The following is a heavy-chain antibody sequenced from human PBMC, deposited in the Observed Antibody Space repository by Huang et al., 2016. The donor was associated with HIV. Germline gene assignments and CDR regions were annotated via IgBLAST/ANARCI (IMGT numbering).Heavy chain of an antibody. CDR1: GFIFSTYD. CDR2: ISYSGSTS. J-gene: IGHJ3*01. V-gene: IGHV3-30*03. D-gene: IGHD3-16*01. CDR3: AREGRGGGHRGAFDV. Sequence: VQLAESGGAAVQPGGSLRLSCPTSGFIFSTYDFHWVRQTPGKGPEWVAGISYSGSTSQYAASVKGRFVISIDKTKSTLYLKMNSLKLTDTAVYYGAREGRGGGHRGAFDVWGRGT.